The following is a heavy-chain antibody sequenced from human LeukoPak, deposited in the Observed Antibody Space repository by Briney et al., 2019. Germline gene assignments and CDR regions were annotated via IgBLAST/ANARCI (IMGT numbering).Heavy chain of an antibody. CDR3: ARHGASSSWYDGWFDP. V-gene: IGHV5-51*01. J-gene: IGHJ5*02. CDR2: IYPGDSDT. CDR1: GYSFTSYW. D-gene: IGHD6-13*01. Sequence: GESLKISCKGSGYSFTSYWIGWVRQMPGKGLEWMGIIYPGDSDTRYSPSFQGQVTISADKSISTAYLQWSSLKASDTAMYYCARHGASSSWYDGWFDPWGQGTLVTVSS.